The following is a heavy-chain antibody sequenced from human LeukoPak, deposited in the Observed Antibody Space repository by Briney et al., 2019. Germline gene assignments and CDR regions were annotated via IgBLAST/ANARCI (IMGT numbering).Heavy chain of an antibody. Sequence: PGGSLRLSCAASGFTFSSYAMHWVRQAPGKGLEWVAVISYDGSNKHYADSVKGRFTLSRDNSKNTLYLQMNSLRPEDTGVYYCARVGYDFWSGYSRPGDYWGQGTLVTVSS. J-gene: IGHJ4*02. V-gene: IGHV3-30-3*01. CDR2: ISYDGSNK. CDR1: GFTFSSYA. CDR3: ARVGYDFWSGYSRPGDY. D-gene: IGHD3-3*01.